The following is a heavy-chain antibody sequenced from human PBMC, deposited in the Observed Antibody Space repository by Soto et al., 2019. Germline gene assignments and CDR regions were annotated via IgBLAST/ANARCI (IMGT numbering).Heavy chain of an antibody. V-gene: IGHV3-13*01. CDR1: GFMFSSYD. Sequence: GGSLRRSWAAAGFMFSSYDMHWVRPGGGKGLEWDAAIGPSGDTYYVGSVKGRFTMSRENDKKSLNLQISDIRVEDTAVYYCVRGGPESSGISADDAFDIWRQGTVVTVSS. CDR3: VRGGPESSGISADDAFDI. CDR2: IGPSGDT. D-gene: IGHD6-19*01. J-gene: IGHJ3*02.